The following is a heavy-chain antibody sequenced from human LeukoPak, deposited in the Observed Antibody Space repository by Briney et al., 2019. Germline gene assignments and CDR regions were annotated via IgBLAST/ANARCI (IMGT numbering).Heavy chain of an antibody. CDR2: IWYDGSNK. J-gene: IGHJ4*02. CDR1: GFTFSRNG. CDR3: ARDLGYDILTGYYSD. V-gene: IGHV3-33*01. D-gene: IGHD3-9*01. Sequence: PGGSLRLSCAASGFTFSRNGMHWVRQAPGKGLEWVAVIWYDGSNKYYADSVKGRFTISRDNSKNTLNLQMNSLRAEDTAVYYCARDLGYDILTGYYSDWGQGTLVTVSS.